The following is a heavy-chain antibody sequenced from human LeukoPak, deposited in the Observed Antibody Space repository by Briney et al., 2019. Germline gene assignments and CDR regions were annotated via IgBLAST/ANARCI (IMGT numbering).Heavy chain of an antibody. D-gene: IGHD2-2*01. CDR3: ARGDLHYQDSARRGFYI. CDR2: ISYDGGNK. J-gene: IGHJ3*02. Sequence: PGGSLRLSCAASGFTFSSYAMHWVRQAPGKGLEWVALISYDGGNKYYADSVKGRFTISRDNSKNTLYLQMNSLRAEDTAVYYCARGDLHYQDSARRGFYIWGQGTKGTVSS. V-gene: IGHV3-30*04. CDR1: GFTFSSYA.